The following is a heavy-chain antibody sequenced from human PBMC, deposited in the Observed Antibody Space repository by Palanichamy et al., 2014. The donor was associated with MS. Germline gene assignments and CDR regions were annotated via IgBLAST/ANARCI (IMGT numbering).Heavy chain of an antibody. CDR3: ARYASGSYYWDY. CDR1: GGSISGYY. V-gene: IGHV4-59*01. CDR2: VHYSGRT. J-gene: IGHJ4*02. D-gene: IGHD3-10*01. Sequence: QAQLQESGPGLVKPWETLSLTCTVSGGSISGYYWSWIRQPPGKGLEYIGFVHYSGRTDYNASLKSRITISADMSKNQFSLKMRSVTAADTAVYYCARYASGSYYWDYWGQGTLVIVSS.